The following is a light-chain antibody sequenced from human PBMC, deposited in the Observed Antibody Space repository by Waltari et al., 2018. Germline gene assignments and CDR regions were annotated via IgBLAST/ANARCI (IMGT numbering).Light chain of an antibody. V-gene: IGLV1-44*01. CDR1: GSNIGINT. Sequence: QSVLTQPPSASGTPGQRVTIPCSGSGSNIGINTVNWYQQLPGTDSQLPIYNANQRPSGVPDRFSCFKSCSSASLAISGLQSDDEANYYCAAWDDSLNGLSFGTGTRVTVL. CDR2: NAN. J-gene: IGLJ1*01. CDR3: AAWDDSLNGLS.